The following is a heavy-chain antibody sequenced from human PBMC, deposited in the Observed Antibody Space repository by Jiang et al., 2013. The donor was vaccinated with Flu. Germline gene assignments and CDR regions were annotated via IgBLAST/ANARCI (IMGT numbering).Heavy chain of an antibody. V-gene: IGHV1-3*01. Sequence: KVSCKASGYTFTSYAMHWVRQAPGQRLEWMGWINAGNGNTKYSQKFQGRVTITRDTSASTAYMELSSLRSEDTAVYYCARVRGSSSWYGYFQHWGQGTLVTVSS. J-gene: IGHJ1*01. CDR3: ARVRGSSSWYGYFQH. D-gene: IGHD6-13*01. CDR2: INAGNGNT. CDR1: GYTFTSYA.